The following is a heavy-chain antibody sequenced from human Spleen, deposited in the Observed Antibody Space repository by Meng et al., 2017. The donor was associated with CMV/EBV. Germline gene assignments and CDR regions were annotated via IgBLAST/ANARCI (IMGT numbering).Heavy chain of an antibody. D-gene: IGHD2-2*01. CDR1: GYSFSDYY. CDR2: INPYSGDT. CDR3: ARSRGGSTSCPQCWFDP. J-gene: IGHJ5*02. V-gene: IGHV1-2*02. Sequence: ASVKVSCKASGYSFSDYYIHWVRLAPGQGLEWMGRINPYSGDTHFAQNFQARVSMTRDTSISTAYMELTSLKSDDTAIYYCARSRGGSTSCPQCWFDPWGQGTLVTVSS.